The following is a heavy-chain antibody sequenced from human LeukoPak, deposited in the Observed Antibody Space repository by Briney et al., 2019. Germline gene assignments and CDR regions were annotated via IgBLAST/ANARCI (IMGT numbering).Heavy chain of an antibody. D-gene: IGHD6-13*01. CDR3: ARETTGAGTARPFDY. CDR1: GGSISNFY. Sequence: SETLSLTCTVSGGSISNFYWSWIRQPAGKTLEWIGRIYTSGSTNYNPSPESRHTMSADTSTNQFSLKLSSVTAADTAVYFCARETTGAGTARPFDYWGQGTLVTVSS. CDR2: IYTSGST. V-gene: IGHV4-4*07. J-gene: IGHJ4*02.